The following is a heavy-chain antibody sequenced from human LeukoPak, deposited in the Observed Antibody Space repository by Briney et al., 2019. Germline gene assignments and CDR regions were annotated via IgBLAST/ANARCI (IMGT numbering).Heavy chain of an antibody. Sequence: GESLRLSCVASGFTFSTFAMSWVRQAPGKRLEWVSGIGNTETYYADSVKGRFTISRDNSKNTIYLHMNNLRAEDTALYYCAKDGQAFNSNWDYFDSWGQGTLVTVSS. D-gene: IGHD7-27*01. CDR1: GFTFSTFA. CDR2: IGNTET. V-gene: IGHV3-23*01. CDR3: AKDGQAFNSNWDYFDS. J-gene: IGHJ4*02.